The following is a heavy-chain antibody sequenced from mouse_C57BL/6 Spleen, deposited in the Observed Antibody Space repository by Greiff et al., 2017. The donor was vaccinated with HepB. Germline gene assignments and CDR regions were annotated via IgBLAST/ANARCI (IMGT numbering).Heavy chain of an antibody. Sequence: QVQLQQPGAELVRPGSSVKLSCKASGYTFTSYWMHWVKQRPIQGLEWIGNIYPSDSETHYNQKFKDKATLTVDKSSSTAYMQRSSLTSEDSAVYYCASMMTTRYFDDWGKGTTLTVSS. CDR3: ASMMTTRYFDD. V-gene: IGHV1-52*01. J-gene: IGHJ2*01. D-gene: IGHD2-4*01. CDR2: IYPSDSET. CDR1: GYTFTSYW.